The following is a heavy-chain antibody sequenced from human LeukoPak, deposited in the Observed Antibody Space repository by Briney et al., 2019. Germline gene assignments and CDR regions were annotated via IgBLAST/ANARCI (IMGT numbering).Heavy chain of an antibody. J-gene: IGHJ3*02. CDR2: IRYDGSNK. CDR3: ANQRAGIAARGAFDI. V-gene: IGHV3-30*02. Sequence: GGSLRLSCAASGFTFSDYYISWIRQAPGKGLEWVAFIRYDGSNKYYADSVKGRFTISRDNSKNTLYLQMNSLRAEDTAVYYCANQRAGIAARGAFDIWGQGTMVTVSS. D-gene: IGHD6-6*01. CDR1: GFTFSDYY.